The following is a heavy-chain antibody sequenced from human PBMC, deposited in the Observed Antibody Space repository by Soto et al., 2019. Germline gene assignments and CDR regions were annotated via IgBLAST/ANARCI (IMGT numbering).Heavy chain of an antibody. CDR2: IVVGSGNT. V-gene: IGHV1-58*01. J-gene: IGHJ4*02. Sequence: SLKVSCNSSGSTFTSSAVQCVRQARGQRLEWIGWIVVGSGNTNYAQKFQERVTITRDMSTSTAYMELSSLRSEDTAVYYCAAWSAESNDDYWGQGTLVTVSS. CDR3: AAWSAESNDDY. D-gene: IGHD3-3*01. CDR1: GSTFTSSA.